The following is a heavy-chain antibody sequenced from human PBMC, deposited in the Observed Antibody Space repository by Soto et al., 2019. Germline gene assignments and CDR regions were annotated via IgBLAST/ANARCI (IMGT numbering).Heavy chain of an antibody. V-gene: IGHV4-59*12. Sequence: SETLSLTCTVSGGSISSYYWSWIRQPPGKGLEWIGYIYYSGSTNYNPSLKSRVTISVETSKNQFSLKLSSVTAADTAVYYCASYYYGSGSYYKGAFDIWGQGTMVTVSS. D-gene: IGHD3-10*01. CDR3: ASYYYGSGSYYKGAFDI. J-gene: IGHJ3*02. CDR1: GGSISSYY. CDR2: IYYSGST.